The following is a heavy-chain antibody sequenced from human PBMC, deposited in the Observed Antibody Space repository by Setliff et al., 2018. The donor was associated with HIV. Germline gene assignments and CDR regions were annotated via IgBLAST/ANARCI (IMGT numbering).Heavy chain of an antibody. D-gene: IGHD6-25*01. J-gene: IGHJ4*02. CDR3: ARYSPRGYTLTGPY. Sequence: SETLSLTCTVSGDSVSSGSYYWSWIRQPPGKGLEWIGSIYHSGSTYYNPSLKSRVTISVDTSKNQFSLKLTSVTAADTAVYYCARYSPRGYTLTGPYWGQGTLVTVSS. V-gene: IGHV4-39*07. CDR1: GDSVSSGSYY. CDR2: IYHSGST.